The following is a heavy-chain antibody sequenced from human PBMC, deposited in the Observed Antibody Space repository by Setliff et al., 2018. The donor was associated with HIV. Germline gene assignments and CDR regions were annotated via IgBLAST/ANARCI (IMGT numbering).Heavy chain of an antibody. Sequence: PGGSLRLSCATSGFTFSDFAMTWVRQAPGKGLEWVGHIKSKIDGGTTHYAAPVKGRFTISRDDSKNPLYLQMNSLKTEDTAVYDCTTAHIVVVTAKLSFDLWGRGTL. J-gene: IGHJ2*01. CDR1: GFTFSDFA. CDR2: IKSKIDGGTT. D-gene: IGHD2-21*02. V-gene: IGHV3-15*01. CDR3: TTAHIVVVTAKLSFDL.